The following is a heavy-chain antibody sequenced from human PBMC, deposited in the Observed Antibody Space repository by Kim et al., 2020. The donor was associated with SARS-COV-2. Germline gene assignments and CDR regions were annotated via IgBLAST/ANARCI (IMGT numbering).Heavy chain of an antibody. V-gene: IGHV4-31*02. Sequence: YNPSLKSRVTISVDTSKNQFSLKLSSVTAADTAVYYCARSVRSSTSETDYWGQGTLVTVSS. D-gene: IGHD2-2*01. CDR3: ARSVRSSTSETDY. J-gene: IGHJ4*02.